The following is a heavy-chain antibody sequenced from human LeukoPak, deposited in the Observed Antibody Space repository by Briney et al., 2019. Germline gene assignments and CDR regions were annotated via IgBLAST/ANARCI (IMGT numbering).Heavy chain of an antibody. V-gene: IGHV1-2*02. CDR3: ARTPFGYHFDY. CDR1: GYIFTTYF. J-gene: IGHJ4*02. CDR2: INPNSGGT. Sequence: ASVKVSCKASGYIFTTYFMHWVRQAPGQGLEWMGWINPNSGGTNYAQKFYVRVTMTRDTSITTAYMELSRLRSDDTAVYYCARTPFGYHFDYWGQGTLVTVSS. D-gene: IGHD3-10*01.